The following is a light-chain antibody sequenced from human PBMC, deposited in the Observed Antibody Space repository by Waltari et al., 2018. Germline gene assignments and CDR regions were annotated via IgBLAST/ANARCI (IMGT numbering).Light chain of an antibody. CDR1: QGIGSY. CDR2: AAS. Sequence: DIHLPQSPSFLSASVRDRVTITCRASQGIGSYLAWYQQKPGKAPTLLIYAASTLQSGVPSRFSGSYSGTEFTLTISSLQPEDFASYFCQQLHSYPRTFGGGTKMEI. CDR3: QQLHSYPRT. J-gene: IGKJ4*01. V-gene: IGKV1-9*01.